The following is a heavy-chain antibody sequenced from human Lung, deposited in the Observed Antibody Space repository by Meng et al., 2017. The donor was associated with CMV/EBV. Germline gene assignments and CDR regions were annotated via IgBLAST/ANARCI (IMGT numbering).Heavy chain of an antibody. CDR1: GFTFSAHA. V-gene: IGHV3-30*04. CDR2: ISYEGSNK. J-gene: IGHJ6*02. D-gene: IGHD3-16*01. CDR3: ARDGRYLHIRTFGGGLDV. Sequence: GGSLRLXCAASGFTFSAHAVHWVRQAPGKGLEWVASISYEGSNKYYSDSVKGRFTISRDNSENMLYVQMNSLRAEDTAVYYCARDGRYLHIRTFGGGLDVWGQGTTVTVSS.